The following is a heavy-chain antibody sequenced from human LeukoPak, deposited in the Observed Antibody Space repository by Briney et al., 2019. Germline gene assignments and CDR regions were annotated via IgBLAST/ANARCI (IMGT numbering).Heavy chain of an antibody. J-gene: IGHJ4*02. CDR3: ARWLDQLLYFDY. Sequence: PSETLSLTCAVSGYSISSGYYWGWIRQPPGKGLEWIGSIYHSGSTYYNPSLKSRVTISVDTSKNQFSLKLSPVTAADTAVYYCARWLDQLLYFDYWGQGTLVTVSS. D-gene: IGHD2-2*01. V-gene: IGHV4-38-2*01. CDR1: GYSISSGYY. CDR2: IYHSGST.